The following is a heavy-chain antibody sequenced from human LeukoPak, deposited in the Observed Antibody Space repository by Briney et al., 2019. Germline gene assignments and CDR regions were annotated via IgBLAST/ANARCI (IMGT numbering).Heavy chain of an antibody. D-gene: IGHD4-23*01. CDR3: AKDGHGGQTGVFDY. V-gene: IGHV4-34*01. Sequence: SETLSLTCAVYGGSFSGYYWSWIRQPPGKGLEWIGEINHRGSTNYNPSLKSRVTVSVDTSKNQFSLTLNSVTAADTAVYYCAKDGHGGQTGVFDYWGQGTLVTVSS. CDR2: INHRGST. CDR1: GGSFSGYY. J-gene: IGHJ4*02.